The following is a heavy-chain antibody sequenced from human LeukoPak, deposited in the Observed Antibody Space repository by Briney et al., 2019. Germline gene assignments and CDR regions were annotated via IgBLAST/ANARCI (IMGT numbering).Heavy chain of an antibody. J-gene: IGHJ4*02. CDR2: ISGSGGST. Sequence: GGSLRLSCAASGFTFDDYAMHWVRQAPGKGLEWVSAISGSGGSTYYADSVKGRFTISRDNSKNTLYLQMNSLRAEDTAVYYCAKSRELHERFDYWGQGTLVTVSS. CDR1: GFTFDDYA. CDR3: AKSRELHERFDY. V-gene: IGHV3-23*01. D-gene: IGHD1-26*01.